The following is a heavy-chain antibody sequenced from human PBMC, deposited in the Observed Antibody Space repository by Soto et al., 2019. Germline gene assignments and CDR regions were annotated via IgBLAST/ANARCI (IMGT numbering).Heavy chain of an antibody. CDR1: GFTFSSYG. D-gene: IGHD3-10*01. J-gene: IGHJ4*02. V-gene: IGHV3-30*18. Sequence: ESGGGVVQPGRSLRLSCAASGFTFSSYGMHWVRQAPGKGLEWVAVISYDGSNKYYADSVKGRFTISRDNSKNTLYLQMNSLRAEDTAVYYCAKHDGSGVDYWGQLTLVTVSS. CDR3: AKHDGSGVDY. CDR2: ISYDGSNK.